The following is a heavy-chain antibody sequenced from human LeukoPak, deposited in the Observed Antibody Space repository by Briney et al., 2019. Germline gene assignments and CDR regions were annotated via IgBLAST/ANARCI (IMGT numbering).Heavy chain of an antibody. Sequence: SVKVSCKASGGTFSSYAISCVRQAPGQGLEWMGRIIPIFGTANYAQKFQGRVTITADKSTSTAYMELSSLRSEDTAVYYCAREENDSSSNYWGQGTLVTVSS. CDR1: GGTFSSYA. CDR2: IIPIFGTA. CDR3: AREENDSSSNY. V-gene: IGHV1-69*06. J-gene: IGHJ4*02. D-gene: IGHD6-6*01.